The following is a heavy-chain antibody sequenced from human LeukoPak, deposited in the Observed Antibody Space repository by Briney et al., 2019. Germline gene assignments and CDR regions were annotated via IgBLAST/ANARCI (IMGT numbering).Heavy chain of an antibody. CDR1: GGSISSGSYY. V-gene: IGHV4-61*02. J-gene: IGHJ5*02. D-gene: IGHD2-2*01. CDR3: ARAGGYCSSTSCYRSWFDP. CDR2: IYTSGST. Sequence: SQTLSLTCTVSGGSISSGSYYWSWIRQPAGKGLEWIGRIYTSGSTNYNPSLKSRVTISVDTSKNQFSLKLSSVTAADTAVYYCARAGGYCSSTSCYRSWFDPWGQGTLVTVSS.